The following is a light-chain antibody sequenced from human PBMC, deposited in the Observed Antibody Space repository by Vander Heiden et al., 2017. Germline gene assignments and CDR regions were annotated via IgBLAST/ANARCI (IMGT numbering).Light chain of an antibody. Sequence: EIMMTQSPATLSVSPGERATLSCRASQSVGSHLAWYQQKPGQAPRLLIYGASTRAIDIPARFSGSGYGTEFTLTISSLQSEDFAVYYCQQHDDWPPDTFGQGTKMEIK. CDR1: QSVGSH. CDR3: QQHDDWPPDT. V-gene: IGKV3-15*01. CDR2: GAS. J-gene: IGKJ2*01.